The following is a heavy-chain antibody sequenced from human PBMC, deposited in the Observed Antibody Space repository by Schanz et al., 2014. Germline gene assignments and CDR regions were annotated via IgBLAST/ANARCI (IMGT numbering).Heavy chain of an antibody. V-gene: IGHV3-11*03. D-gene: IGHD1-1*01. CDR1: GFTFSDHY. CDR2: ISSSGSYI. Sequence: EQLLQSGGGLVQPGGSLRLSCAASGFTFSDHYMDWVRQAPGKGLEWVSSISSSGSYIHYADSVKGRFTISRDNAKNTRYLQMNSLRAGDTAVYYCARGTDWNLHYWGQGALVTVSS. CDR3: ARGTDWNLHY. J-gene: IGHJ4*02.